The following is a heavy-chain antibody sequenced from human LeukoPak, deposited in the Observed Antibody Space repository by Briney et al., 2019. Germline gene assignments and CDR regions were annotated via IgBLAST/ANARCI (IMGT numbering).Heavy chain of an antibody. V-gene: IGHV3-23*01. Sequence: GGSLRLSCAASGFTFSSYALSWVRQAPGKGLVWVSAISGSGGGTYYADSVKGRFTISRDNSKNTLYLQMNSLRAEDTAVYYCAKDRDTMIRGVTGSFDYWGQGTLVTVSS. CDR2: ISGSGGGT. CDR3: AKDRDTMIRGVTGSFDY. J-gene: IGHJ4*02. CDR1: GFTFSSYA. D-gene: IGHD3-10*01.